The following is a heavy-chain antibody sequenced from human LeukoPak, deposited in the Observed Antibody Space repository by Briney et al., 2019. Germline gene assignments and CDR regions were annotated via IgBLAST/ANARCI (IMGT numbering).Heavy chain of an antibody. CDR2: ISSSSSYI. J-gene: IGHJ4*02. D-gene: IGHD5-18*01. Sequence: GGSLRLSCAASGFTFSSYSMNWVRQAPGKGLEWVSSISSSSSYIYYADSVKGRFTISRDNAKNSLYLQMNSLRAEDTAVYYCAREVFDTAMAPYFDYWGQGTLVTVSS. CDR3: AREVFDTAMAPYFDY. CDR1: GFTFSSYS. V-gene: IGHV3-21*01.